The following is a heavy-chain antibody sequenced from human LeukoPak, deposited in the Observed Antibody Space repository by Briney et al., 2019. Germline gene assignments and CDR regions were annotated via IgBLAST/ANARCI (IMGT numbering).Heavy chain of an antibody. D-gene: IGHD4-23*01. CDR3: ARAGDYGGPAH. Sequence: PSETLSLTCTVSGGSVSSGSYCWSWIRQPPGKGLEWIGYIYYSGSTNYNPSLKSRVTISVDTSKNQFSLKLSSVTAADTAVYYCARAGDYGGPAHWGQGTLVTVSS. J-gene: IGHJ4*02. CDR2: IYYSGST. V-gene: IGHV4-61*01. CDR1: GGSVSSGSYC.